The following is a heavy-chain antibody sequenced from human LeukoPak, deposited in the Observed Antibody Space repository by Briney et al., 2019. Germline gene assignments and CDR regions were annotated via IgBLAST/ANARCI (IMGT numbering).Heavy chain of an antibody. Sequence: GGSLRLSCAVSGITLSNYGMSWVRQAPGKGLEWVAGISGSGGGTHYADSVKGRFTVSRDNAKNTLHLQLNSLRAEDSAVYFCAKRGVVIRVILVGFHKEAYYFDSWGQGALVTVSS. D-gene: IGHD3-10*01. J-gene: IGHJ4*02. CDR1: GITLSNYG. CDR2: ISGSGGGT. V-gene: IGHV3-23*01. CDR3: AKRGVVIRVILVGFHKEAYYFDS.